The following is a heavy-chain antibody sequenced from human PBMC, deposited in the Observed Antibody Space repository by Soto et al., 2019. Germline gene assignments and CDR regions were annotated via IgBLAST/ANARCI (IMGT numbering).Heavy chain of an antibody. CDR1: GGTFSSYA. J-gene: IGHJ6*02. CDR3: ARGGYCSSTSCFIGPRHYYGMDV. Sequence: SVKVSCKASGGTFSSYAISWVRQAPGQGLEWMGGIIPIFGTANYAQKFQGRVTITADESTSTAYMELSSLRSEDTAVYYCARGGYCSSTSCFIGPRHYYGMDVWGQGTTVTVSS. CDR2: IIPIFGTA. V-gene: IGHV1-69*13. D-gene: IGHD2-2*01.